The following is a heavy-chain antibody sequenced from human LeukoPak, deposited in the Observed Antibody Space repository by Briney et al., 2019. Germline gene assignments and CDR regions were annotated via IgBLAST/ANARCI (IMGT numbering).Heavy chain of an antibody. V-gene: IGHV4-39*07. D-gene: IGHD3-22*01. CDR2: IYYSGST. J-gene: IGHJ4*02. Sequence: SETLSLTRTVSGGSISSSSYYWGWIRQPPGKGLEWIGSIYYSGSTYYNPSLKSRVTISVDTSKNQFSLKLSSVTAADTAVYYCARGGRSGFKFWGQGTLVTVSS. CDR1: GGSISSSSYY. CDR3: ARGGRSGFKF.